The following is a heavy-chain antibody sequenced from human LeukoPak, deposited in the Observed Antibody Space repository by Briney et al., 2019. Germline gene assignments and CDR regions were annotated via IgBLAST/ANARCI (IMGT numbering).Heavy chain of an antibody. D-gene: IGHD1-1*01. J-gene: IGHJ5*02. Sequence: PSETLSLTCAVYGGSFSGYYWSWIRQPPGKGLEWIGEINHSGSTNYNPSLKSRVTMSLDTSKNQFSLKLSSVTAADTAVYYCARSTGTTSNWFDPWGQGTLVTVSS. CDR1: GGSFSGYY. CDR3: ARSTGTTSNWFDP. V-gene: IGHV4-34*01. CDR2: INHSGST.